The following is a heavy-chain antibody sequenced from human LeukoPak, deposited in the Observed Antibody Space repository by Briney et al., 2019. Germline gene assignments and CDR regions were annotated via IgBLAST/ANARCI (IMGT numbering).Heavy chain of an antibody. CDR1: GFTFSSYG. D-gene: IGHD2/OR15-2a*01. CDR2: IWYDGSDR. CDR3: AKDLGVGAYLLFDYITSGLDS. V-gene: IGHV3-30*02. Sequence: GGSLRLSCAASGFTFSSYGMHWVRQAPGKGLEWVAVIWYDGSDRYYADSVKGRFTVSRDNSKNTLYLQMNSLRPEDTAVYYCAKDLGVGAYLLFDYITSGLDSWGQGTLVTVSS. J-gene: IGHJ4*02.